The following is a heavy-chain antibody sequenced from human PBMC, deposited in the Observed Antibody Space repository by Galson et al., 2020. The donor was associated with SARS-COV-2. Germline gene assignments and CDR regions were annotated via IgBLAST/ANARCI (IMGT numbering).Heavy chain of an antibody. V-gene: IGHV4-59*01. CDR3: ARDNRVRGSSAEPYYYYYMDV. J-gene: IGHJ6*03. CDR2: IYNSGST. D-gene: IGHD3-10*01. Sequence: SETLSLTCTVTGGSISSYYWSWIRQPPGKGPEWIRYIYNSGSTNYNPSLKSRVTISVDTSKNQFSLKLSSVTAADTAVYYCARDNRVRGSSAEPYYYYYMDVWGKGTTVTVSS. CDR1: GGSISSYY.